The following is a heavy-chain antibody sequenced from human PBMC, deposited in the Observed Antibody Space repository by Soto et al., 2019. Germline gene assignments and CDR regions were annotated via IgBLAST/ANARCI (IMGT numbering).Heavy chain of an antibody. Sequence: QVQLQESGPGLVKPSGTLCLTCAVSSGSITSSNWWSWVRQPPGKGLEWIGEVSHTGNTNYIPSLKSRVTISVDKSRNQFSLRLSSVTAADTAVYYCARNRYGGYDFDYWGQGSLVTVSS. J-gene: IGHJ4*02. CDR3: ARNRYGGYDFDY. CDR2: VSHTGNT. V-gene: IGHV4-4*02. D-gene: IGHD5-12*01. CDR1: SGSITSSNW.